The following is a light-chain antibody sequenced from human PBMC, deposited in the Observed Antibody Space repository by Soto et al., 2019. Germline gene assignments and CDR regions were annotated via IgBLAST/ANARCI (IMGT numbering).Light chain of an antibody. CDR1: SSNIGAGYE. CDR2: GNN. V-gene: IGLV1-40*01. CDR3: QSYDSSLSALYV. Sequence: QSVLTQPPSVSVAPGQRVTISCTGSSSNIGAGYEVHWYQQLPGTAPKLLIYGNNNRPSGVPDRFSGSKSATSASLAITGLQAEDEADYYCQSYDSSLSALYVFGTGTKLTVL. J-gene: IGLJ1*01.